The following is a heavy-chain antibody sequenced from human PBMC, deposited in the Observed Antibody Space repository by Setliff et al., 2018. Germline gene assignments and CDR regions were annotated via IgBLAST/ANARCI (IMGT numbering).Heavy chain of an antibody. CDR3: ARDMGQPYYFES. CDR1: GGSISSSSHY. CDR2: IYYTGST. J-gene: IGHJ4*02. V-gene: IGHV4-39*07. Sequence: SETLSLTCTVSGGSISSSSHYWGWIRQPPGKGLEWIGSIYYTGSTYYNPSLKSRVTMSVDTSKRQFSLKLGSATAAGTAVYYCARDMGQPYYFESWGLGTLVTVSS. D-gene: IGHD1-1*01.